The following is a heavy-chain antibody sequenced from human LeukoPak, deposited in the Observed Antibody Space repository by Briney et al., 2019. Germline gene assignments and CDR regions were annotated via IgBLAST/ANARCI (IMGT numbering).Heavy chain of an antibody. V-gene: IGHV4-4*07. CDR1: GGSIIGNH. Sequence: SETLSLTCTVSGGSIIGNHWGWIRQPAGKGLEWIGRIYTSGSTYYNPSLKSRVTMSADTSKNQFSLKLTSVTAADTSVYYCARGGGPGGDYGSIDSWGQGTLVTVSS. CDR2: IYTSGST. J-gene: IGHJ4*02. CDR3: ARGGGPGGDYGSIDS. D-gene: IGHD4-17*01.